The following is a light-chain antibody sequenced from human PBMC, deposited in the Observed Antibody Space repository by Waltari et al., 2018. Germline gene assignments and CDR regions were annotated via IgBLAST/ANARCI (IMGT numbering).Light chain of an antibody. V-gene: IGKV3-15*01. CDR2: EAS. J-gene: IGKJ2*02. CDR3: QHQGT. CDR1: QSVSNK. Sequence: EIVMTQSPATLSVSPGERATLSCRASQSVSNKLAWYQQKPGQAPRLLIYEASTRATGIPSRFSGSGSGTDFTFTISSLQPEDIATYYCQHQGTFGQGTKLEIK.